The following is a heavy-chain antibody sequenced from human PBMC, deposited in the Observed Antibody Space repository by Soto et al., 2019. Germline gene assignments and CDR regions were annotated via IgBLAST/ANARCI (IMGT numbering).Heavy chain of an antibody. D-gene: IGHD6-6*01. CDR3: ARDGRGSSSSGGLLGFYFDY. CDR1: VGAISSYY. Sequence: TLSLTCTVSVGAISSYYWSWIRQPPGKGLEWIGYIYYSGSTNYNPSLKSRVTISVDTSKNQFSLKLSSVTAADTAVYYCARDGRGSSSSGGLLGFYFDYWGQGTLVTVSS. CDR2: IYYSGST. V-gene: IGHV4-59*01. J-gene: IGHJ4*02.